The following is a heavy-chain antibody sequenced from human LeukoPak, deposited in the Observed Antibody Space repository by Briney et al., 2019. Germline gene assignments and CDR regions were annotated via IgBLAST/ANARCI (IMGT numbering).Heavy chain of an antibody. Sequence: PGRSLRLSCAASGFSFSNYDMHWVRQAPGKGLEWVSAISGSGGSTYYADSVKGRFTISRDNSKNTLYLQMNSLRAEDTAIYYCATNAGQWLVPFDHWGPGTLVTVSS. D-gene: IGHD6-19*01. CDR2: ISGSGGST. V-gene: IGHV3-23*01. CDR3: ATNAGQWLVPFDH. CDR1: GFSFSNYD. J-gene: IGHJ4*01.